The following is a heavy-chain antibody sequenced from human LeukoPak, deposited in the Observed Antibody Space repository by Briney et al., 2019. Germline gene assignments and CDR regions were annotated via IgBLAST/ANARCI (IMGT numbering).Heavy chain of an antibody. Sequence: QSGGSLRLSCAASGFTFSSYSMNWVRQAPGKGLEWVSSISSSSSTIYYADSVKGRFTISRDNAKNSLYLQMNSLRAEDTAVYYCARVEGWFGDHKGFDYWGQGTLVTVSS. D-gene: IGHD3-10*01. CDR3: ARVEGWFGDHKGFDY. CDR1: GFTFSSYS. J-gene: IGHJ4*02. V-gene: IGHV3-48*04. CDR2: ISSSSSTI.